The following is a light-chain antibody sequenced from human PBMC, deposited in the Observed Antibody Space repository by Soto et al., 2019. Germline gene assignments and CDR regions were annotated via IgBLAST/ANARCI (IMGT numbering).Light chain of an antibody. V-gene: IGKV1-5*03. CDR3: QQYSGSSTT. J-gene: IGKJ1*01. Sequence: DIQMTQSPSTLSASVGDRVTITCRASQNINNWLAWYQQKPGQAPTLLIYKASNLESGVPSRFSGSGSGTEFTLSISSLQPDDFATYYCQQYSGSSTTFGQGTKVEVK. CDR1: QNINNW. CDR2: KAS.